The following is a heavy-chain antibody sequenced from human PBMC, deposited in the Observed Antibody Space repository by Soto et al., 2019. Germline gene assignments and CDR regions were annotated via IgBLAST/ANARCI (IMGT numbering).Heavy chain of an antibody. J-gene: IGHJ5*02. CDR1: GTSFSGYY. CDR2: INHSGST. V-gene: IGHV4-34*01. Sequence: SETLSLTCAVYGTSFSGYYWTWIRQPPGKGLEWIGEINHSGSTNYNPSLKSRVTISIDTSKNQFSLNLTSVTAADTAVYYCAPESSGYQASSWFDPWGQGILVTV. CDR3: APESSGYQASSWFDP. D-gene: IGHD3-22*01.